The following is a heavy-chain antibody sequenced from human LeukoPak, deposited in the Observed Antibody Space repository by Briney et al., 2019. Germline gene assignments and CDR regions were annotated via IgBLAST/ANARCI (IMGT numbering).Heavy chain of an antibody. J-gene: IGHJ4*02. CDR1: GYTFTRFG. CDR3: ARDREGEWEPVDY. D-gene: IGHD1-26*01. V-gene: IGHV1-18*01. CDR2: ISAFNGNT. Sequence: ASVKVSCKASGYTFTRFGINWVRQAPGQGLEWMGWISAFNGNTKYAHKLQDRVTMTTDTSTSTAYMELRSLRSDDTAVYYCARDREGEWEPVDYWGQGTLVTVSS.